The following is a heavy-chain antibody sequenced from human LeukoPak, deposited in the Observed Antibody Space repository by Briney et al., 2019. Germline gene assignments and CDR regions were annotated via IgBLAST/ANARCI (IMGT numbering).Heavy chain of an antibody. J-gene: IGHJ4*02. CDR2: IRYDGSNT. CDR3: AKSYIVVVVAATQGFDY. CDR1: GFTFSTYG. D-gene: IGHD2-15*01. V-gene: IGHV3-30*02. Sequence: GGSLRLSCVASGFTFSTYGMHWVRQAPGKGPEWVAFIRYDGSNTYYADSVKGRFTISRDNSKNTLYLQMNSLRAEDTAVYYCAKSYIVVVVAATQGFDYWGQGTLVTVSS.